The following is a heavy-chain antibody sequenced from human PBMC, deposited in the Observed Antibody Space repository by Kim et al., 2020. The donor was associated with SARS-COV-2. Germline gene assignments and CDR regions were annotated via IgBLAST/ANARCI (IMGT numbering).Heavy chain of an antibody. V-gene: IGHV7-4-1*02. CDR3: ARVDDKHYYYAMDV. Sequence: ASVKVSCKASGYTFTNYGMNWVRQAPGQGLEWMGWINTNTGNPTYAQGFTGHFVFSLDTSVSTAYLQINSLKAEDTGVYYCARVDDKHYYYAMDVWGQGTTVTVSS. D-gene: IGHD3-22*01. CDR2: INTNTGNP. J-gene: IGHJ6*02. CDR1: GYTFTNYG.